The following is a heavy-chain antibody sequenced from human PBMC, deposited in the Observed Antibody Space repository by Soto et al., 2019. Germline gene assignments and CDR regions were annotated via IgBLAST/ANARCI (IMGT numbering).Heavy chain of an antibody. J-gene: IGHJ6*02. CDR1: GFTFSSYW. CDR2: INSDGSST. Sequence: GGSLRLSCAASGFTFSSYWMHWVRQAPGKGLVWVSRINSDGSSTSYADSVKGRFTISRDNAKNTLYLQMNSLRAEDTAVYYCAANTYDFWSGYGMDVWGQGTTVTVSS. CDR3: AANTYDFWSGYGMDV. V-gene: IGHV3-74*01. D-gene: IGHD3-3*01.